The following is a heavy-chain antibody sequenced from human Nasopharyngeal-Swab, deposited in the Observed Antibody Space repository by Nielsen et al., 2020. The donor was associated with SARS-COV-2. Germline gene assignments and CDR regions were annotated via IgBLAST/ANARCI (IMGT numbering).Heavy chain of an antibody. CDR2: IYYSGST. D-gene: IGHD1-26*01. CDR1: GGPIRSYY. V-gene: IGHV4-59*01. J-gene: IGHJ4*02. Sequence: SETLSLTCTVSGGPIRSYYWSWIRQPPGKGLEWIGYIYYSGSTNYNPSLKSRVTISVDTSKNQFSLKLSSVTAADTAVYYCARATSGSYYPFDYWGQGTLVTVSS. CDR3: ARATSGSYYPFDY.